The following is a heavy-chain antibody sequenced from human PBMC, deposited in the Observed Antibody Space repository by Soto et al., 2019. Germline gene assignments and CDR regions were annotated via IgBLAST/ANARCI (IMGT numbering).Heavy chain of an antibody. J-gene: IGHJ4*02. CDR1: GFTFSSYA. V-gene: IGHV3-23*01. Sequence: EVQLLESGGGLVQPGGSLRLSCAASGFTFSSYAMSWVRQAPGKGLEWVSAISGSGGSTYYADSVKVRFTISRDNSKNTLYLQMNSLRAEDTAVYYCAKDPMVRGVMGDYWGQGTLVTVSS. D-gene: IGHD3-10*01. CDR3: AKDPMVRGVMGDY. CDR2: ISGSGGST.